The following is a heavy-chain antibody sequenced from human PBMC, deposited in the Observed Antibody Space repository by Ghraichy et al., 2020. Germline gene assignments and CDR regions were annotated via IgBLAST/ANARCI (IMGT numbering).Heavy chain of an antibody. J-gene: IGHJ4*02. CDR2: SYRNGNT. D-gene: IGHD2-15*01. CDR1: GVAVSSNY. V-gene: IGHV3-53*01. CDR3: ARVGIVVPGNDY. Sequence: GGSLRLSCAASGVAVSSNYMTWVRQAPGKGLEWVAISYRNGNTYYAESVMGRFIMSRDNSKNTLSLQMNSLRAEDTAVYYCARVGIVVPGNDYWGQGTLVTVSS.